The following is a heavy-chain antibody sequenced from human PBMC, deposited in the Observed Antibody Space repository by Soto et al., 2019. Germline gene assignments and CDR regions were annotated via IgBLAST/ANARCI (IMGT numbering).Heavy chain of an antibody. CDR2: VYTNGNT. J-gene: IGHJ3*02. CDR1: GFTVSRTY. V-gene: IGHV3-66*01. D-gene: IGHD3-22*01. Sequence: EVQVMESGGDLVQPGGSLRLSCEAAGFTVSRTYMSWVRQAPGKGLECVSVVYTNGNTYFADSVKGRFTVSRDNSRNTLYLQMNSLRVEDTAVYFCARSAAVIVGYAFETWGPGTMVTVSS. CDR3: ARSAAVIVGYAFET.